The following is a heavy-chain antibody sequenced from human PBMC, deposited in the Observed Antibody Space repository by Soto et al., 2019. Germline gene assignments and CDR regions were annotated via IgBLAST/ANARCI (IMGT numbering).Heavy chain of an antibody. Sequence: EVQLVESGGGLVQPGGSLRLSCAASGFTFSSYDMHWVRQATGKGLELVSAIGTAGDTYYPGSVKGRFTISRENAKNSLYLQMNSLRAGDTAVYYCARGSTLRGGGMDVWGKGTTVTVSS. D-gene: IGHD3-10*01. CDR1: GFTFSSYD. J-gene: IGHJ6*04. CDR2: IGTAGDT. V-gene: IGHV3-13*01. CDR3: ARGSTLRGGGMDV.